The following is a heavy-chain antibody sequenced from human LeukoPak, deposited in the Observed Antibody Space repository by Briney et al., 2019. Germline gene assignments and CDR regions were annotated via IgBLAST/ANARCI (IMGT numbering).Heavy chain of an antibody. Sequence: ASVRDSCKASGYTFTGYYMHRVRPAPGEGVGWMGWINPNSGGTNYAQKFQGRVTMTRDTSISTAYMELSRLRSDDTAVYYCAREVVTMVRGVSGPFDYWGQGTLVTVSS. V-gene: IGHV1-2*02. J-gene: IGHJ4*02. D-gene: IGHD3-10*01. CDR3: AREVVTMVRGVSGPFDY. CDR1: GYTFTGYY. CDR2: INPNSGGT.